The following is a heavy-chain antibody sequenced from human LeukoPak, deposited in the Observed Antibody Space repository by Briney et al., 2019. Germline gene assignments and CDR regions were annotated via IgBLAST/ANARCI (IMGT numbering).Heavy chain of an antibody. CDR2: IKSKTDGGTT. CDR1: GGSISSYY. V-gene: IGHV3-15*01. Sequence: ETLAPTCTVSGGSISSYYWSWVRQAPGKGLEWVGRIKSKTDGGTTDYAAPVKGRFTISRDDSKNTLYLQMNSLKTEDTAVYSCTTAPAVVDYWGQGTLVTVSS. CDR3: TTAPAVVDY. J-gene: IGHJ4*02.